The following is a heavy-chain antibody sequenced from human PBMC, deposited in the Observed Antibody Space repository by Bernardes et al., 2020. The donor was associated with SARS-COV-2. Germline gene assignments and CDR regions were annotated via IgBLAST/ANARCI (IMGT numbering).Heavy chain of an antibody. V-gene: IGHV3-21*01. CDR1: KFTFRAYS. Sequence: GGSLRLSCAASKFTFRAYSLSWVRQAPGKGLEWVASISSSSRYILYGDSVKGRFTISRDNAKNSLYLQMNSLRAEDTAVYYCARERVDIVADPAAAPNFFYYGLDVWGQATTDTVSS. CDR3: ARERVDIVADPAAAPNFFYYGLDV. J-gene: IGHJ6*02. D-gene: IGHD2-15*01. CDR2: ISSSSRYI.